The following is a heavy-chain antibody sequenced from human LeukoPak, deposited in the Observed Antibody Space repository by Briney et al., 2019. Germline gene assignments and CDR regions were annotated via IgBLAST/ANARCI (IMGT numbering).Heavy chain of an antibody. J-gene: IGHJ2*01. Sequence: WASVKVSCKASGYTFTSYYIHWVRQAPGEGLEWMGWINPNSGGTNYAQKFQGRVTMTRDTSISTAYMELSRLNSDDTAVYYCAKNMGYGDYWYFDLWGRGTLVTVSS. CDR1: GYTFTSYY. CDR2: INPNSGGT. CDR3: AKNMGYGDYWYFDL. D-gene: IGHD4-17*01. V-gene: IGHV1-2*02.